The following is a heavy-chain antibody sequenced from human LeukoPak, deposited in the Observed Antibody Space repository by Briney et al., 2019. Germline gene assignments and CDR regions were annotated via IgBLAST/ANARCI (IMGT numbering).Heavy chain of an antibody. CDR1: GCTFTNAW. CDR3: ARNVGY. CDR2: ISSSGSTT. Sequence: GGSLRLSCAASGCTFTNAWMNWVRRAPGKGLEWISYISSSGSTTYYADSVKGRFTISRDNSAKNSVYLQMNSLRAEDTAVYYSARNVGYWGQGTLVTVSS. V-gene: IGHV3-48*04. J-gene: IGHJ4*02.